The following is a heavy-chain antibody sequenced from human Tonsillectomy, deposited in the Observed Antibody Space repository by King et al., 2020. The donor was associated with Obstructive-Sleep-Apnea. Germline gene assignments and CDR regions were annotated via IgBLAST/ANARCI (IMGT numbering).Heavy chain of an antibody. J-gene: IGHJ4*02. CDR3: AREALNYYDSSGYYYLF. Sequence: QLVQSGAEVKKPGASVKVSCKASGYTFTSYYMHWVRQAPGQGLEWMGIINPSCGSTSYARKFQGRVTMTRDTSTSTVYMELSSLISEDTAVYYCAREALNYYDSSGYYYLFWGQGTLVTVSS. CDR2: INPSCGST. D-gene: IGHD3-22*01. V-gene: IGHV1-46*01. CDR1: GYTFTSYY.